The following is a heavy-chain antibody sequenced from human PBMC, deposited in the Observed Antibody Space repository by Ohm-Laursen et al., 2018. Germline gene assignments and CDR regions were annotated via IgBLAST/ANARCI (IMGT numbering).Heavy chain of an antibody. CDR1: GFTVSSNY. D-gene: IGHD2-21*02. V-gene: IGHV3-66*01. J-gene: IGHJ4*02. Sequence: SLRLSCSAPGFTVSSNYMSWVRQAPGKGLEWVSVIYSGGSTYYADSVKGRFTISRDNSKNTLYLQMNSLRAEDTAVYYCATSAYCGGDCYWGAYYFDYWGQGTLVTVSS. CDR2: IYSGGST. CDR3: ATSAYCGGDCYWGAYYFDY.